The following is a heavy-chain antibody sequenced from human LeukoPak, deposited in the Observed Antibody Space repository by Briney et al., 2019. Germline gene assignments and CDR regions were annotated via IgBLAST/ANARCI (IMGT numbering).Heavy chain of an antibody. Sequence: GGSLRLSCAASGFSFSAYWMTWVRQAPGTGLEWVANINPAGTETYYVDSVKGRFTISRDNAKNSLYLQMNSLRAEDTAVYYCARDSVLTGYDYWGQGTLVTVSS. V-gene: IGHV3-7*01. CDR3: ARDSVLTGYDY. CDR2: INPAGTET. CDR1: GFSFSAYW. D-gene: IGHD3-9*01. J-gene: IGHJ4*02.